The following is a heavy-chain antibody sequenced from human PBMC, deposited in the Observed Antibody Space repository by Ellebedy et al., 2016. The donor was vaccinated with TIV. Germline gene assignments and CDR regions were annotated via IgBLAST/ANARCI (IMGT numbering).Heavy chain of an antibody. CDR2: IYYSGST. J-gene: IGHJ2*01. D-gene: IGHD1-26*01. V-gene: IGHV4-61*08. CDR3: ARVELPGDWYFDL. Sequence: MPSETLSLTCTVSGGSISSGGYYWSWIRQPPGKGLEWIGYIYYSGSTNYNPSLKSRVTISVDTSKNQFSLKLSSVTAADTAVYYCARVELPGDWYFDLWGRGTLVTVSS. CDR1: GGSISSGGYY.